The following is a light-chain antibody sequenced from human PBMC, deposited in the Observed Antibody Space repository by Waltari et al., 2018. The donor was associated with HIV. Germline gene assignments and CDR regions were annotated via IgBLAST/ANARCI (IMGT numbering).Light chain of an antibody. J-gene: IGLJ2*01. CDR3: NSRDSSGNHVV. V-gene: IGLV3-19*01. CDR2: GKN. CDR1: SLRNSY. Sequence: SSELTQDPAVTVALGPTVRIKCPGDSLRNSYASQYQQKPGPAPVLVIYGKNNRPSGIPDRFSDSSSGNTASVTITGAQAEDEADYYCNSRDSSGNHVVFGGGTRLTVL.